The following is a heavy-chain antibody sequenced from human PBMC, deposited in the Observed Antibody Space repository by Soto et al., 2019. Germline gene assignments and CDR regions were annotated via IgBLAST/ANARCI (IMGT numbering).Heavy chain of an antibody. CDR1: GGSIRSGGYF. J-gene: IGHJ4*02. CDR3: ARLNSGLYQSFDS. Sequence: QVQLEASGPGLVKPSQTLSLTCSVSGGSIRSGGYFWTWIRQHPGKGLEYIGHIYSSGSTYYIPSLSRRFXMSLDTSKNQFSLNLTSVTAADTALYFCARLNSGLYQSFDSWGQGALVTVSS. V-gene: IGHV4-31*03. CDR2: IYSSGST. D-gene: IGHD2-8*01.